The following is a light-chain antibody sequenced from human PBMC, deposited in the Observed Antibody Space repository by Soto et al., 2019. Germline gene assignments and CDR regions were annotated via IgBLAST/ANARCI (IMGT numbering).Light chain of an antibody. CDR2: AAS. CDR3: QYYNSAPLT. V-gene: IGKV1-27*01. Sequence: DIQRTQSPSSRSASVGDRVTSTCLSSQCISNYFAWYQQKPGKVPMLLIYAASTLQSGVPSRFSGSGSGTDFTLTISSLQPEDVATYYCQYYNSAPLTFGQGTKVDNK. J-gene: IGKJ1*01. CDR1: QCISNY.